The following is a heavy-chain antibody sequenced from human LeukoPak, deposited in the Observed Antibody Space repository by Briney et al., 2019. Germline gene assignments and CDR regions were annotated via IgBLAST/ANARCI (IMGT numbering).Heavy chain of an antibody. D-gene: IGHD1-26*01. CDR2: IYTSGST. J-gene: IGHJ4*02. CDR1: GGSISSYY. V-gene: IGHV4-4*07. Sequence: PSETLSLTCTVSGGSISSYYWSWIRQPAGKGLEWIGHIYTSGSTNYNPSLKSRVTMSVDTSKNQFSLKVSSVTAADTAVYYCAREAEWGSGSYPDFDYWGQGTLVTVSS. CDR3: AREAEWGSGSYPDFDY.